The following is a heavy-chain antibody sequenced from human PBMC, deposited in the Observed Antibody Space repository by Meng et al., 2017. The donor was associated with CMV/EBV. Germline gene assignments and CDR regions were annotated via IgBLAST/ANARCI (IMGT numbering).Heavy chain of an antibody. CDR1: GFTFSSYA. J-gene: IGHJ6*02. V-gene: IGHV3-30*04. CDR2: ISYDGSNK. D-gene: IGHD6-19*01. Sequence: GGSLRLSCAASGFTFSSYAMHWVRQAPGKGLEWVAVISYDGSNKYYADSVKGRFTISRDNSKNTLYLQMNSLRAEDTAVYYCARDIRHSSGWYGYYYYYGMDVWGQGTTVTVSS. CDR3: ARDIRHSSGWYGYYYYYGMDV.